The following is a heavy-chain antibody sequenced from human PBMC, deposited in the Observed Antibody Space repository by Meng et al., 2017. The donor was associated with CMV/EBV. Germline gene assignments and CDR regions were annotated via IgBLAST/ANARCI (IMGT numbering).Heavy chain of an antibody. Sequence: SVKVSCKASGGTFSSYAISWVRQAPGQGLEWMGGIIPILGIANYAQKFQGRVTITADKSTSTDYMELSSLRSEDTAVYYGARGGLYYYGSGTRPPRAWFDPWGQGTLVTVSS. CDR3: ARGGLYYYGSGTRPPRAWFDP. V-gene: IGHV1-69*10. D-gene: IGHD3-10*01. J-gene: IGHJ5*02. CDR1: GGTFSSYA. CDR2: IIPILGIA.